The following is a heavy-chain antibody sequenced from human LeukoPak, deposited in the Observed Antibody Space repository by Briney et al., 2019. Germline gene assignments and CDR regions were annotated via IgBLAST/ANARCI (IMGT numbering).Heavy chain of an antibody. Sequence: SETLSLTCTVSGGAITSGGYSWNWVRQPPGKGLEWIGCIYDRGPAYYNPSLKSRFTISVDRPKNQFFLNVTSLTAADTAVYYCARSRQASGLLSSWGQGTRVVVSS. V-gene: IGHV4-30-2*01. J-gene: IGHJ5*02. D-gene: IGHD3-10*01. CDR2: IYDRGPA. CDR3: ARSRQASGLLSS. CDR1: GGAITSGGYS.